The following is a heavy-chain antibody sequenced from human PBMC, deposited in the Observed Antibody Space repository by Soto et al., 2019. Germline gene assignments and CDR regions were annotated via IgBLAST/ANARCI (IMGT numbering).Heavy chain of an antibody. D-gene: IGHD2-15*01. J-gene: IGHJ4*02. CDR2: INAGNGNT. CDR3: ARDLGGWPDY. V-gene: IGHV1-3*01. Sequence: QVQLVQSGAEVKKPGASVKVSCKASGYTCTSYALHWVRQAPGQRLEWMGWINAGNGNTKYSQKFQGRVTITKDTAATTAYMEQSSLRSEDTAVDYCARDLGGWPDYWGQGTLVTVSS. CDR1: GYTCTSYA.